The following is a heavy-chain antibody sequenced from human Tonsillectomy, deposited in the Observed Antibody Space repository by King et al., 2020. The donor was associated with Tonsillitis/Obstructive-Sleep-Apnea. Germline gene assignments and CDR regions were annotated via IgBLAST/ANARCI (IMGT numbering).Heavy chain of an antibody. CDR1: GFTFSSYS. D-gene: IGHD3-10*01. V-gene: IGHV3-21*01. CDR2: ITGTSSYI. J-gene: IGHJ4*02. Sequence: VQLVESGGGLVKPGGSLRLSCAASGFTFSSYSMNWVRQAPGKGLEWVSSITGTSSYIYYADSVKGRFTISRDNAKNSLYLQMNSLRAEDTAVYYCARGIGVRGANLNDYWGQGTLVTVSS. CDR3: ARGIGVRGANLNDY.